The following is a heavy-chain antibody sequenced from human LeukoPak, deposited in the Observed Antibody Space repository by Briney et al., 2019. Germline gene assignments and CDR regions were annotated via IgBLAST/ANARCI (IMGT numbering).Heavy chain of an antibody. CDR1: GGTFSSYA. J-gene: IGHJ4*02. Sequence: SVKVSCKASGGTFSSYAIRWVRQAPGQGIEWMGGISPIFGTANYAQKFQGRVTITADESTSTAYMELSSLRSEDTAVYYCATAGYSGYVFGLPVYWGQGTLVTVSS. V-gene: IGHV1-69*13. CDR3: ATAGYSGYVFGLPVY. CDR2: ISPIFGTA. D-gene: IGHD5-12*01.